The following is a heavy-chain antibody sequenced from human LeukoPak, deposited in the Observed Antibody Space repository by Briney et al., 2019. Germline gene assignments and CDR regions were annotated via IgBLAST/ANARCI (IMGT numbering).Heavy chain of an antibody. J-gene: IGHJ4*02. Sequence: SETLSLTCTVSGGSISSYYWSWIRQPPGKGLEWIGYIYYSGSTNYNPSLKSQVTISVDTSKNQFSLKLSSVTAADTAVYYCARRGGGFDYWGQGALVTVSS. CDR2: IYYSGST. CDR3: ARRGGGFDY. CDR1: GGSISSYY. V-gene: IGHV4-59*08. D-gene: IGHD2-15*01.